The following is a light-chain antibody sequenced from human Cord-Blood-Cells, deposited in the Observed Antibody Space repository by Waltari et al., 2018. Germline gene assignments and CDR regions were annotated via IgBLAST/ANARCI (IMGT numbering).Light chain of an antibody. J-gene: IGLJ2*01. Sequence: QSVLTQPPSVSGAPGQRFTISCTGSSSNIGAGYDVHWYQQLRGTAPELNIYGRSNRPSGVPDPFYGSKSGTSASLAITVLQAEGEAAYYCQSYDSSLGGSVVGGGTKMTVL. CDR1: SSNIGAGYD. CDR2: GRS. V-gene: IGLV1-40*01. CDR3: QSYDSSLGGSV.